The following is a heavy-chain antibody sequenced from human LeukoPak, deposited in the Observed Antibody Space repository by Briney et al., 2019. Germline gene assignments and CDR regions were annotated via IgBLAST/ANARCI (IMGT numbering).Heavy chain of an antibody. CDR1: GYTFTSYG. CDR2: IIPIFGTA. CDR3: ARATYYYDSSGYYSTIGGEIDY. J-gene: IGHJ4*02. Sequence: ASVKVSCKASGYTFTSYGISWVRQAPGQGLEWMGGIIPIFGTANYAQKFQGRVTITADESTSTAYMELSSLRSEDTAVYYCARATYYYDSSGYYSTIGGEIDYWGQGTLVTVSS. V-gene: IGHV1-69*13. D-gene: IGHD3-22*01.